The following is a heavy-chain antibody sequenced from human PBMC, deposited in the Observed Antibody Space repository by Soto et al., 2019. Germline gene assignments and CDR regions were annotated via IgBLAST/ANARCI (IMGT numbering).Heavy chain of an antibody. V-gene: IGHV1-69*02. CDR2: IIPILGIA. J-gene: IGHJ4*02. CDR3: AGTPYSIVVVPAAAAGHFDY. CDR1: GGTFSSYT. D-gene: IGHD2-2*01. Sequence: QVQLVQSGAEVKKPGSSVKVSCKASGGTFSSYTISWVRQAPGQGLEWMGRIIPILGIANYAQKVQGRVTITADKATRTAYMELSSLRSEDTAVYYCAGTPYSIVVVPAAAAGHFDYWGQGTLVSVSS.